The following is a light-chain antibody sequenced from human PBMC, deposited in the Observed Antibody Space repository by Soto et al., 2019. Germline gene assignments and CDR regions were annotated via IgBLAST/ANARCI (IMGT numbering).Light chain of an antibody. V-gene: IGLV2-11*01. CDR3: FSYEGSYVV. CDR2: DVS. CDR1: SSDVGGYNY. J-gene: IGLJ2*01. Sequence: QSALTQPRSVSGSPGQSVTISCTGTSSDVGGYNYVSWYQQHPGKAPKLMIFDVSKRPSGVPDRFSGSKSGNTASLTISGLQAEDEADYYCFSYEGSYVVFGGGTKLTVL.